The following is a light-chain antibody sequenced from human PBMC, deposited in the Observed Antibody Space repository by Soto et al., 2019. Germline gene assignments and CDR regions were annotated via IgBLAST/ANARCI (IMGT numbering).Light chain of an antibody. CDR1: SSDVGGYNL. CDR2: EVT. Sequence: QSALTQPASVSGSPGQSITISCTGTSSDVGGYNLVSWYQQYPGKAPKLVIYEVTKRPSGVSNRFSGSKSGNTASLTISGLQAEDEADYYCCSYAGTRTLVFGGGTKLTVL. J-gene: IGLJ2*01. V-gene: IGLV2-23*02. CDR3: CSYAGTRTLV.